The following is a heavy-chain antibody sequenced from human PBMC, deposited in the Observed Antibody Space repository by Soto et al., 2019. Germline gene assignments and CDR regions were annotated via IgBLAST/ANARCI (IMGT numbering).Heavy chain of an antibody. CDR1: GFTFRNYA. J-gene: IGHJ5*02. Sequence: GGALRLSCDAAGFTFRNYAMNWVRQAPGKGLEWVSAISGSGADTYYADSVKGRFTISRDNSKNTLYLQMNSLRDEDAALYYCAKDRLASGSGVRFDPWGQGTLVTVS. V-gene: IGHV3-23*01. D-gene: IGHD3-10*01. CDR3: AKDRLASGSGVRFDP. CDR2: ISGSGADT.